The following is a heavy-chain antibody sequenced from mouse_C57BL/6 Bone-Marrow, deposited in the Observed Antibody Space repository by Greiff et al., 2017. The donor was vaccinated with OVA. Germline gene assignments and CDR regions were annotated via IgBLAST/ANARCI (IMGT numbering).Heavy chain of an antibody. Sequence: EVMLVESGGGLVQSGRSLRLSCATSGFTFSDFYMEWVRQAPGKGLEWIAASRNKANDYTTEYSASVKGRFIVSRDTSQSILYLQMNALRAEDTAIYYCARGAYWGQGTLVTVSA. CDR3: ARGAY. V-gene: IGHV7-1*01. CDR2: SRNKANDYTT. CDR1: GFTFSDFY. J-gene: IGHJ3*01.